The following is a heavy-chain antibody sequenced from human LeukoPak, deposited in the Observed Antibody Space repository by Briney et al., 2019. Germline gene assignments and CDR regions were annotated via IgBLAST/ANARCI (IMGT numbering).Heavy chain of an antibody. CDR1: GGSISSYY. CDR3: ASQGSSSSWFDP. V-gene: IGHV4-59*01. CDR2: IYYSGST. J-gene: IGHJ5*02. D-gene: IGHD6-6*01. Sequence: PSETLSLTCTVSGGSISSYYWSWIRRPPGKGLEWIGYIYYSGSTNYDPSLKSRVTISVDTSKNQFSLKLSSVTAADTAVYYCASQGSSSSWFDPWGQGTLVTVSS.